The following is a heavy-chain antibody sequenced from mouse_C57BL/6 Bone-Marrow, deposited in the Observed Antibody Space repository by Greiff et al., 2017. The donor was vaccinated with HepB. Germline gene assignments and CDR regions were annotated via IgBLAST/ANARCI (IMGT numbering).Heavy chain of an antibody. CDR2: IDPSDSYT. V-gene: IGHV1-50*01. CDR1: GYTFTSYW. CDR3: ARSTGEAY. Sequence: QVQLQQPGAELVKPGASVKLTCKASGYTFTSYWMQWVKQRPGQGLEWIGEIDPSDSYTNYNQKFKGKATLTVDTSSSTAYMQRSSLTSEDSAVYYCARSTGEAYWGQGTTLTVSS. J-gene: IGHJ2*01.